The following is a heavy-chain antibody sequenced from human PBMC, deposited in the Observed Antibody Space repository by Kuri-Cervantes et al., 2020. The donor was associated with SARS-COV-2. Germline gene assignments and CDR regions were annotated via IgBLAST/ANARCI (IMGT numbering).Heavy chain of an antibody. J-gene: IGHJ4*02. CDR2: INPSGGNT. CDR3: ASYRDFWSGTAGIDY. D-gene: IGHD3-3*01. Sequence: ASVKVSCKASGYTFTSYYMHWVRQAPGQGLEWMGIINPSGGNTNYAQKLQGRVTMTTDTSTSTAYMELSSLRSEDTAVYYCASYRDFWSGTAGIDYWGQGTLVTVSS. V-gene: IGHV1-46*01. CDR1: GYTFTSYY.